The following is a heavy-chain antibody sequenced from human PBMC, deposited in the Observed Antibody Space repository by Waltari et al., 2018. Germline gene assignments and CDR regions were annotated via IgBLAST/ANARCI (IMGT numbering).Heavy chain of an antibody. V-gene: IGHV1-69-2*01. CDR1: GSTFIAYF. D-gene: IGHD3-10*01. J-gene: IGHJ4*02. Sequence: EVELVQSGAEVKKPGATVKLSCKASGSTFIAYFMHWVQQAPGKGLEWMGRIDPEDGETVYSEKFQGRVTITADTSTDTAYMELSSLTSGDTAVYYCAPLPGGSGQTFDYWGQGTLVTVSS. CDR2: IDPEDGET. CDR3: APLPGGSGQTFDY.